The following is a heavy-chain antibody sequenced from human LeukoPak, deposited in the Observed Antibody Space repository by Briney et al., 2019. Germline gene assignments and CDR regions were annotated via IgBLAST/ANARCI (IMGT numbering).Heavy chain of an antibody. V-gene: IGHV4-4*07. CDR2: IYTSGST. J-gene: IGHJ4*02. CDR1: GGSISSYY. CDR3: ARGRQLYCSSTSCYFDY. D-gene: IGHD2-2*01. Sequence: SETLSLTCTVSGGSISSYYWSWIRQPAGKGLEWIGRIYTSGSTNYNPSLKSRVTMSVDTSKNQFSLKLSSVTATDTAVYYCARGRQLYCSSTSCYFDYWGQGTLVTVSS.